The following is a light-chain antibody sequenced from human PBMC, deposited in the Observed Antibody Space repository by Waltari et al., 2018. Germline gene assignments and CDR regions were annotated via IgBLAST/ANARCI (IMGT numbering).Light chain of an antibody. CDR3: TSYPGTNNPYV. V-gene: IGLV2-8*01. Sequence: QSALTQPPSASGSPGQSVTISCTGTSSDVGSYKYVSWSQQHPGKAPKLMIFEVNKRPSGVPDRFSGSKSGNTASLTVSGLQPEDEADYYCTSYPGTNNPYVFGTGTKVTVL. J-gene: IGLJ1*01. CDR1: SSDVGSYKY. CDR2: EVN.